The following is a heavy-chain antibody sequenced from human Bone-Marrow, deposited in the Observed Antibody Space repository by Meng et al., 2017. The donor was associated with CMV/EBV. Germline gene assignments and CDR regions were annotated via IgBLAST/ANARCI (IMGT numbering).Heavy chain of an antibody. CDR2: ISAYNGNT. J-gene: IGHJ6*02. Sequence: ASVKVSCKASGYTFTSYGISWVRQAPGQGLEWMGWISAYNGNTNYAQKLQGRVTMTTDTSTSTAYMELSSQRSEDTAVYYCASSGNPPPLYYYYGMDVWGQGTTVTVSS. D-gene: IGHD1-26*01. V-gene: IGHV1-18*01. CDR3: ASSGNPPPLYYYYGMDV. CDR1: GYTFTSYG.